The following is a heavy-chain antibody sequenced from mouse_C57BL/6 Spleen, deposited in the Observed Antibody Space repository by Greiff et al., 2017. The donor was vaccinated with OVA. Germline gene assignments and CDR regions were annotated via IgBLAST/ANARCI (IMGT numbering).Heavy chain of an antibody. D-gene: IGHD3-1*01. Sequence: QVQLKQSGAELVRPGTSVKVSCKASGYAFTNYLIEWVKQRPGQGLEWIGVINPGSGGTNYNEKFKGKATLTADKSSSTAYMQLSSLTSEDSAVYFCARSGRSYAMDYWGQGTSVTVSS. J-gene: IGHJ4*01. CDR3: ARSGRSYAMDY. CDR1: GYAFTNYL. V-gene: IGHV1-54*01. CDR2: INPGSGGT.